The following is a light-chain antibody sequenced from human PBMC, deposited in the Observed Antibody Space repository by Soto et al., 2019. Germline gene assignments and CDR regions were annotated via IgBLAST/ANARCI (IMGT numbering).Light chain of an antibody. J-gene: IGKJ1*01. CDR1: QTISSW. CDR2: KAS. CDR3: QHYNSYSEA. V-gene: IGKV1-5*03. Sequence: DIQMTQSPSTLSGSVGDRVTITCRASQTISSWLAWYQQKPRKAPKLLIYKASTLKSRVPSRFRGSGSGTEFTLTISRLQPDDFATYYCQHYNSYSEAFGQGTKVDIK.